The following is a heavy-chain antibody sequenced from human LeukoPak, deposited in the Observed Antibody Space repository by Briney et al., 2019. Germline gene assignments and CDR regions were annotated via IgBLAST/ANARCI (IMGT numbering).Heavy chain of an antibody. CDR2: VSTDSTYT. CDR3: TREDNWYFDL. CDR1: GFTFSDYY. V-gene: IGHV3-11*05. Sequence: PGGSLRLSCTASGFTFSDYYMTWIRQAPGKGLEWLSYVSTDSTYTNYADSVKGRFTISRGNAKSSLYLQLNSLTAEDTAVYYCTREDNWYFDLWGRGTLVTVSS. J-gene: IGHJ2*01.